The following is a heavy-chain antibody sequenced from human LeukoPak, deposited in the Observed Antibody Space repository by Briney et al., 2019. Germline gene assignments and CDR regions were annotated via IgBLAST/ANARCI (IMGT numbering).Heavy chain of an antibody. CDR2: IFYSGST. J-gene: IGHJ3*02. V-gene: IGHV4-39*01. Sequence: SETLSLTCTVPGGSISSTNFYWGWIRQPPGKGLEWIGSIFYSGSTYYKPSLESRVTISVDTSKNQFSLKLSSVTAADTAVYFCARHTDRGSYERAFDIWGQGTMVTVSS. D-gene: IGHD1-26*01. CDR3: ARHTDRGSYERAFDI. CDR1: GGSISSTNFY.